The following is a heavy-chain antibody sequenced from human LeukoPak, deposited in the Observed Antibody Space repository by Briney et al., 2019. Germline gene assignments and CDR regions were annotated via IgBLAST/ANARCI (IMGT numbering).Heavy chain of an antibody. CDR2: IKEDGSEK. CDR1: GFTLSSYW. Sequence: GGSLRLSCAASGFTLSSYWMSWVRQAPGKGLEWVANIKEDGSEKYYVDSVKGRFTISRDNAKNSLYLHMNGLTAEDTAMYYCARDWVAGVPFDAFDIWGQGTMVSVSS. V-gene: IGHV3-7*03. CDR3: ARDWVAGVPFDAFDI. J-gene: IGHJ3*02. D-gene: IGHD3-10*01.